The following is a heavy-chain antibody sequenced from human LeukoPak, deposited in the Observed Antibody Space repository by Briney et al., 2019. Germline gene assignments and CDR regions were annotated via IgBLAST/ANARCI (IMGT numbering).Heavy chain of an antibody. J-gene: IGHJ6*02. CDR2: ISYDGSNI. V-gene: IGHV3-30*18. CDR3: AKSDGYSSSTYYYYGMDV. Sequence: GRSLRLSCAASGFTFSSYGMHWVRQAPGKGLEWVAVISYDGSNIYYADSVKGRFTISRDNSKNTLYLQMNSLRAEDTAVYYCAKSDGYSSSTYYYYGMDVWGQGTTVTVSS. D-gene: IGHD6-13*01. CDR1: GFTFSSYG.